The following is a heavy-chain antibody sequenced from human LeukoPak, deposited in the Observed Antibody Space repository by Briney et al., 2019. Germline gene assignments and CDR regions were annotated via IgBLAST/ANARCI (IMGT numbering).Heavy chain of an antibody. CDR1: GFTFSSYW. CDR3: ARDGGGFWSGYSEGGDY. D-gene: IGHD3-3*01. J-gene: IGHJ4*02. CDR2: IKQDGSET. Sequence: PGGSLRLSCAASGFTFSSYWMSWVRQAPGKGLEWVANIKQDGSETYYVDSVKGRFTISRDNAKNSLFLQMNSLRAEDTAVYYCARDGGGFWSGYSEGGDYWGQGTLVTVSS. V-gene: IGHV3-7*01.